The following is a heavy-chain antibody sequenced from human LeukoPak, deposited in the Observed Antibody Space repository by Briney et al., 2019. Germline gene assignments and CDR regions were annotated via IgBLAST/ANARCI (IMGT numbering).Heavy chain of an antibody. CDR2: INPNSGGT. J-gene: IGHJ5*02. Sequence: GASVKVSCKASGYTFTGYYMHWVRQAPGQGLEWMGWINPNSGGTNYAQKFQGRVTMTRDTSISTAYMELSRLRSDDTAVYYCARVDTAMVTWFWSAPWGQGTLVTVSS. CDR1: GYTFTGYY. D-gene: IGHD5-18*01. V-gene: IGHV1-2*02. CDR3: ARVDTAMVTWFWSAP.